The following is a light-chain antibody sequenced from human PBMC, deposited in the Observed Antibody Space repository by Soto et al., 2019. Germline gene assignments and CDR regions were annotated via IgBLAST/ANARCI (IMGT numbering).Light chain of an antibody. V-gene: IGLV1-40*01. J-gene: IGLJ1*01. CDR1: SSNIGAGYD. Sequence: QSALTQPPSVSWAPGQRVTISCTGSSSNIGAGYDVHWYQQLPGTAPKLLIYGNSNRPSGVPDRFSGSKSGTSASLAITGLQAEGEADYYCQSYDGSLSGYVFGTGTKVTVL. CDR2: GNS. CDR3: QSYDGSLSGYV.